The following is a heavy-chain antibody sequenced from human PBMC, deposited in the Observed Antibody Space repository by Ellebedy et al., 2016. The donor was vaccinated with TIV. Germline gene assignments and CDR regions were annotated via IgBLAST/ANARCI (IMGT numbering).Heavy chain of an antibody. Sequence: MPSETLSLTCTVSGGSISSYYWSWIRQPPGKGLEWIGYIYYSGSTNYNPSLKSRVTVSVDTSKNQFSLKLSSVTAADTAVYYCARRAFSGWLHYWGQGTLVTVSS. CDR2: IYYSGST. D-gene: IGHD6-19*01. J-gene: IGHJ4*02. V-gene: IGHV4-59*12. CDR3: ARRAFSGWLHY. CDR1: GGSISSYY.